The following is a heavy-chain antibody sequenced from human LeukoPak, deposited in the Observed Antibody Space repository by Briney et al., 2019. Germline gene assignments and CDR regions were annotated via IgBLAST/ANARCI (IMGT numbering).Heavy chain of an antibody. CDR3: ARGPIQLWIHNAMDV. D-gene: IGHD5-18*01. V-gene: IGHV3-49*04. J-gene: IGHJ6*02. Sequence: GSLRLSCRGYGFTFGDHAMSWVRQAPGKGLGWVGFIRSKAYRGTTEYAASVNGRFTISRDDSTSIAYLQMNSLRIEDTAVYYCARGPIQLWIHNAMDVWGQGTTVTVSS. CDR2: IRSKAYRGTT. CDR1: GFTFGDHA.